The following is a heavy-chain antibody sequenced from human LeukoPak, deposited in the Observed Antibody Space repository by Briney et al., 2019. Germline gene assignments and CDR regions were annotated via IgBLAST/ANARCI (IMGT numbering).Heavy chain of an antibody. Sequence: GGSLRLSCAASGFTFSDYYMSWIRQAPGKGLEWVSYISSSSSYTNYADSVKGRFTNSRDNAKNSLYLQMNSLRAEDTAVYYCARDSPGDPVDYWGQGTLVTVSS. CDR1: GFTFSDYY. J-gene: IGHJ4*02. V-gene: IGHV3-11*06. D-gene: IGHD7-27*01. CDR2: ISSSSSYT. CDR3: ARDSPGDPVDY.